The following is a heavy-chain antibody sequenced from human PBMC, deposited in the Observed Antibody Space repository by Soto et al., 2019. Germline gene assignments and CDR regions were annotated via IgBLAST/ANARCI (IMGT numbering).Heavy chain of an antibody. V-gene: IGHV3-15*01. J-gene: IGHJ4*02. CDR2: IKSKTDGGTT. CDR1: GFTFSNAW. Sequence: GGSLRLSCAASGFTFSNAWMSWVRQAPGKGLEWVGRIKSKTDGGTTDYAAPVKGRFTISRDDSKNTLYLQMNSLKTEDTAVYYCPTDPTPYYDILTGYYYFDYWGQGTLVTVSS. D-gene: IGHD3-9*01. CDR3: PTDPTPYYDILTGYYYFDY.